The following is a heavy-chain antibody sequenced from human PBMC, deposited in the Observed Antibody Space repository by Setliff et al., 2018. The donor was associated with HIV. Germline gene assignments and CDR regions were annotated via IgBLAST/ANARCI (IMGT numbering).Heavy chain of an antibody. J-gene: IGHJ6*02. CDR1: GGSISSSNYY. V-gene: IGHV4-39*07. Sequence: PSETLSLTCTVSGGSISSSNYYRGWIRQSPGKGLEWIGSVFYSGNTYYNPSLKTRVTISVNTYKNQFSLTLRSVTAADTAVYYCARDTLTMVRGVMFVPTESYLGMDVWGQGTTVTVSS. CDR2: VFYSGNT. D-gene: IGHD3-10*01. CDR3: ARDTLTMVRGVMFVPTESYLGMDV.